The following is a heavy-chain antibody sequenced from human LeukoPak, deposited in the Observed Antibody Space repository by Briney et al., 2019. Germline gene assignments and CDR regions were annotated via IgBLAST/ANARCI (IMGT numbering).Heavy chain of an antibody. CDR3: ARGTGDYPVVADY. CDR2: IYHSGST. V-gene: IGHV4-4*02. J-gene: IGHJ4*02. D-gene: IGHD4-17*01. Sequence: SGTLSLTCTVSGVSISSVNWWSRVRQPPGEGLGWIGEIYHSGSTYYNPSLKSRVTISVDRSKNQFSLKLSSVTAADTAVYYCARGTGDYPVVADYWGQGTLVTVSS. CDR1: GVSISSVNW.